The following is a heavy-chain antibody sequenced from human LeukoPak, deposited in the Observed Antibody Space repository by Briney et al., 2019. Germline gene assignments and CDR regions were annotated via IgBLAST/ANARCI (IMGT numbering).Heavy chain of an antibody. Sequence: SETLSLTCTVSGGSISSYYWSWIRQPPGKGLEWIGYIYYSGSTNYNPPLKSRVTISVDTSKNQFSLKLSSVTAADTAVYYCARQTYYYDSSGYYQSWGYFDYWGQGTLVTVSS. V-gene: IGHV4-59*01. CDR1: GGSISSYY. J-gene: IGHJ4*02. D-gene: IGHD3-22*01. CDR2: IYYSGST. CDR3: ARQTYYYDSSGYYQSWGYFDY.